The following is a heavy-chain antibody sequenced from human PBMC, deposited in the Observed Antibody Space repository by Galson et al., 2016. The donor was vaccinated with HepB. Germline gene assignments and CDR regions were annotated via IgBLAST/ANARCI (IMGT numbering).Heavy chain of an antibody. D-gene: IGHD3-10*01. J-gene: IGHJ4*02. V-gene: IGHV3-23*01. Sequence: SLRLSCAASGFTFSNYGVSWVRQAPGKGLEWVSTVSYSGGSTYYADSVKGRFTISRDNSKNTLFLQMNSLRVEDTAIYYCAKRQYYGSGSFDYWGQGTLVTVS. CDR2: VSYSGGST. CDR1: GFTFSNYG. CDR3: AKRQYYGSGSFDY.